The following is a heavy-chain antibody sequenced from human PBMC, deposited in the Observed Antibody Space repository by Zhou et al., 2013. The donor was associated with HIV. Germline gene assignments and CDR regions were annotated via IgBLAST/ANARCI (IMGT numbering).Heavy chain of an antibody. Sequence: QVHLVQSGAEVKKPGSSVKVSCKASGGTFSSYAISWVRQAPGQGLEWMGGIIPIFGTANYAQKFQGRVTITADESTSTAYMEMSSLRSEDTAMYYCARTTLYDRTGSYYGFDYWGQGTLVTVSS. CDR2: IIPIFGTA. D-gene: IGHD3-22*01. V-gene: IGHV1-69*12. J-gene: IGHJ4*02. CDR3: ARTTLYDRTGSYYGFDY. CDR1: GGTFSSYA.